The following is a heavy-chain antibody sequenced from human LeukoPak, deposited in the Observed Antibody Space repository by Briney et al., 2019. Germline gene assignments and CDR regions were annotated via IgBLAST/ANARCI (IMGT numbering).Heavy chain of an antibody. D-gene: IGHD1-26*01. CDR3: AKGGKWDVTPFDY. CDR1: GFTFSSYA. CDR2: ISGGGGST. Sequence: GGSLRLSCAASGFTFSSYAMSWVRQAPGKGLEWVSTISGGGGSTYYADSVKGRFTISRDNSKNTLYLQVNSLRAEDTAVYYCAKGGKWDVTPFDYWGQGTLVTVSS. J-gene: IGHJ4*02. V-gene: IGHV3-23*01.